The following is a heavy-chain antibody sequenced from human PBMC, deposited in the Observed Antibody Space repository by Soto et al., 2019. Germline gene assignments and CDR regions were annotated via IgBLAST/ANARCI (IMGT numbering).Heavy chain of an antibody. V-gene: IGHV3-30*18. J-gene: IGHJ4*02. CDR3: AKDSCSSTSCPIDY. CDR1: GFTFSSYG. CDR2: ISYDGSNK. D-gene: IGHD2-2*01. Sequence: GSLRLSCAASGFTFSSYGMHWVRQAPGKGLEWVAVISYDGSNKYYADSVKGRFTISRDNSKNTLYLQMNSLRAEDTAVYYCAKDSCSSTSCPIDYWGQGTLVTVSS.